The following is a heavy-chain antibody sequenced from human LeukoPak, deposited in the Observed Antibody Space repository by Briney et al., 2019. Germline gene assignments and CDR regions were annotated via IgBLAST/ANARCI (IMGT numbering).Heavy chain of an antibody. CDR2: ISSSGSTI. CDR1: GFTFSDYY. V-gene: IGHV3-11*04. Sequence: GGSLRLSCAASGFTFSDYYMSWIRQAPGKGLEWVSYISSSGSTIYYADSVKGRLTISRDNTKSTLYLQMNSLRADDTAVYYCARGRTNYYGYFDYWGQGALVTVSS. D-gene: IGHD3-10*01. CDR3: ARGRTNYYGYFDY. J-gene: IGHJ4*02.